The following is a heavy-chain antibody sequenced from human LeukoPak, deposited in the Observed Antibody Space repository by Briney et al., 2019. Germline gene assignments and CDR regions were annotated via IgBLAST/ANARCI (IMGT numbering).Heavy chain of an antibody. CDR3: ARAVRGVVVVPAATIGRDYYYYMDV. CDR1: GYTFTSYD. Sequence: ASVKVSCKASGYTFTSYDINWVRQATGQGLEWMGWMNPNSGNTGYAQKFQGRVTITRNTSISTAYMELSSLRSEDTAVYYCARAVRGVVVVPAATIGRDYYYYMDVWGKGTTVTVSS. D-gene: IGHD2-2*01. V-gene: IGHV1-8*03. J-gene: IGHJ6*03. CDR2: MNPNSGNT.